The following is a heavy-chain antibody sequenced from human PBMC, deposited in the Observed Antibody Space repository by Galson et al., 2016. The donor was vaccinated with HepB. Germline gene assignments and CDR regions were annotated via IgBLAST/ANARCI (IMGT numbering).Heavy chain of an antibody. Sequence: SLRLSCAVSGFTFRGFDMHWVRQAPGKGPEWVARISFDGRKKDYTSSAKGRFTNSREKSGNTLYLQMHNLRAEDTAVYFCARDYSYSTTWPFFDKSGQGTLVTVSS. CDR1: GFTFRGFD. V-gene: IGHV3-30*03. D-gene: IGHD6-13*01. CDR2: ISFDGRKK. CDR3: ARDYSYSTTWPFFDK. J-gene: IGHJ4*02.